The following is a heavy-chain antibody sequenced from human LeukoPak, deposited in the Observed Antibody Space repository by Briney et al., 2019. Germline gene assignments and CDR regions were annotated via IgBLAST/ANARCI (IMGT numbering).Heavy chain of an antibody. CDR3: AKNLAARRPRGYYYYGMDV. CDR1: GGSIRSSTYY. CDR2: IYYSGST. V-gene: IGHV4-39*01. D-gene: IGHD6-6*01. J-gene: IGHJ6*02. Sequence: SETLSLTCTVSGGSIRSSTYYWGWIRQPPGKGLEWIGTIYYSGSTHYNPSLKSPVTISVDTSKNQFSLNLSSVTAADPAVYYCAKNLAARRPRGYYYYGMDVWGQGTTVTVA.